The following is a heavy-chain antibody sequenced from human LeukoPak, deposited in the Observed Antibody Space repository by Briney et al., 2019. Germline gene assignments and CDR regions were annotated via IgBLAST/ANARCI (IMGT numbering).Heavy chain of an antibody. CDR2: IYYSGST. V-gene: IGHV4-59*08. CDR1: GGSISSYY. CDR3: ARGFEDSSGYYSYFDY. J-gene: IGHJ4*02. Sequence: SETLSLTCTVSGGSISSYYWSWIRQPPGKGLEWIGYIYYSGSTNYNPSLKSRVTISVDTSKNQFSLKLSSVTAADTAVYYCARGFEDSSGYYSYFDYWGQGTLVTVSS. D-gene: IGHD3-22*01.